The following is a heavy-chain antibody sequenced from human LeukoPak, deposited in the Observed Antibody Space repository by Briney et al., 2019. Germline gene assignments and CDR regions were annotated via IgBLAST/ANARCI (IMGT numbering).Heavy chain of an antibody. V-gene: IGHV7-4-1*02. Sequence: GASVKVSCKASGYTFTSYAMNWVRQAPGQGLEWMGWINTNTGNPTYAQGFTGRFVFSLDTSVSTAYLQISSLKAEDTAVYYCARESEYVWGSYRYNKAIDYWGQGTLVTVSS. CDR2: INTNTGNP. CDR3: ARESEYVWGSYRYNKAIDY. CDR1: GYTFTSYA. J-gene: IGHJ4*02. D-gene: IGHD3-16*02.